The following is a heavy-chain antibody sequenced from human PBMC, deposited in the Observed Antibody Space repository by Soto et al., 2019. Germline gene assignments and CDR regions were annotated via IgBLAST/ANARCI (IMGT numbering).Heavy chain of an antibody. CDR3: ARVQIEDIVLMVYAPDRHYYYYYMDV. D-gene: IGHD2-8*01. Sequence: ASVTVSCKASGYTFTSCDINCVRQATGQRHPWMEWMHPNSGNQGYAQKFQGRVTMTRNTSISTAYMELSSLRSEDTAVYYCARVQIEDIVLMVYAPDRHYYYYYMDVWGKGTTVTVSS. CDR2: MHPNSGNQ. CDR1: GYTFTSCD. J-gene: IGHJ6*03. V-gene: IGHV1-8*01.